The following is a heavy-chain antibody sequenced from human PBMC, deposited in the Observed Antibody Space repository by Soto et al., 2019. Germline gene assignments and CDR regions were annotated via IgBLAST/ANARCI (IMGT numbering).Heavy chain of an antibody. CDR1: GGSISSGDYY. V-gene: IGHV4-30-4*01. CDR3: ARSPVGTVTTGGWFDP. J-gene: IGHJ5*02. CDR2: IYYSGST. Sequence: QVQLQESGPGLVKPSQTLSLTCTVSGGSISSGDYYWSWIRQPPGKGLEWIGYIYYSGSTYYNPSLKSRVTISVDTSKNQFSLKLSSVTAADTAVYYCARSPVGTVTTGGWFDPWGQGTLVTVSS. D-gene: IGHD4-17*01.